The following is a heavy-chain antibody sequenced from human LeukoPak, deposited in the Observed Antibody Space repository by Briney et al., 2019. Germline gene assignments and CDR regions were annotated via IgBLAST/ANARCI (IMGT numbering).Heavy chain of an antibody. V-gene: IGHV4-59*01. CDR1: GDSISGYY. J-gene: IGHJ6*02. Sequence: SETLSLACTVSGDSISGYYWNWIRQPPGKGLEWIGYITGSIYFSGSTKYDPSLESRVTMSVDTSKNQFSLTLSSVTAADTAVYYCARDSRDYGSGSYWDVWGQGTTVTVSS. CDR2: ITGSIYFSGST. D-gene: IGHD3-10*01. CDR3: ARDSRDYGSGSYWDV.